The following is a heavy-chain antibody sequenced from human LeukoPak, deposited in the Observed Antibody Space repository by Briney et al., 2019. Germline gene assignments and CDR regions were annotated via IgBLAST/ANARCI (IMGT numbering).Heavy chain of an antibody. CDR2: ISAYNGNT. D-gene: IGHD1-26*01. V-gene: IGHV1-18*01. J-gene: IGHJ3*02. CDR1: GYTFTSYG. Sequence: GASVKVSCKASGYTFTSYGISWVRQAPGQGLEWMGWISAYNGNTNYAQKLQGRVTMTTDTSTSTAYMELSRLRSDDTAVYYCARDLLVGATEDAFDIWGQGTMVTVSS. CDR3: ARDLLVGATEDAFDI.